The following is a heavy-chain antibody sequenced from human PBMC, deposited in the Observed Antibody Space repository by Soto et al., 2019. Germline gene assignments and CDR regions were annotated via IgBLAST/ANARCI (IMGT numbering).Heavy chain of an antibody. Sequence: EVQLMESGGGLVKPGGSLRLSCAASGFTFNTYDMNWVRQAPGKGLEWVSSITTSSAYIYYADSLKGRITISRENAKNSLFLQMNSLRAEDTAVYYCVRSGTARLLRHSWFDTWGQGTLVTVSS. D-gene: IGHD2-21*01. CDR1: GFTFNTYD. J-gene: IGHJ5*02. CDR2: ITTSSAYI. V-gene: IGHV3-21*01. CDR3: VRSGTARLLRHSWFDT.